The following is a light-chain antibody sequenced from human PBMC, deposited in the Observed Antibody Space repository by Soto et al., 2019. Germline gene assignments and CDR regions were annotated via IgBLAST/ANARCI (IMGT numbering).Light chain of an antibody. J-gene: IGKJ1*01. V-gene: IGKV1-5*01. CDR2: DAS. CDR3: LQYNGYYRT. CDR1: QTISGW. Sequence: DIQITQSPSTLSASVGDTVTITCRASQTISGWLAWYQQRPGKAPNLLIFDASTLESGVPSRFSGSGSGTTFTLTISSLQSDDFATYYCLQYNGYYRTLGQGTKVDIK.